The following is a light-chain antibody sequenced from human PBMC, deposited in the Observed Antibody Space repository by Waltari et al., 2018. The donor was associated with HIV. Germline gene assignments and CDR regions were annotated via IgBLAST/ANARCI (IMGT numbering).Light chain of an antibody. J-gene: IGKJ2*03. CDR3: QQSYRTPLS. V-gene: IGKV1-39*01. CDR2: GAS. Sequence: IQMTQSPSSLSASVGDRVTITCRAGQTISTYLNWYQQRPGKAPKHLIYGASSLQSGVPSRFSGSGSGTDFILTIRSLQPEDFATYYCQQSYRTPLSFGQGTKLEIK. CDR1: QTISTY.